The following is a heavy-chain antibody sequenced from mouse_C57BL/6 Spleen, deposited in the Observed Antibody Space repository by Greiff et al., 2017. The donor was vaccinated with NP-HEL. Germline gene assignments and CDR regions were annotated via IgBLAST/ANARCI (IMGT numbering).Heavy chain of an antibody. CDR2: IIPSSGYT. Sequence: VQLQQSGAELARPGASVKMSCKASGYTFTSYTMHWVKQRPGQGLEWIGYIIPSSGYTKYNQKFKDKATLTADKSSSTAYMQLSSLTSEDSAVYYCARRLYYDYDGGFAYWGQGTLVTVSA. V-gene: IGHV1-4*01. J-gene: IGHJ3*01. CDR1: GYTFTSYT. CDR3: ARRLYYDYDGGFAY. D-gene: IGHD2-4*01.